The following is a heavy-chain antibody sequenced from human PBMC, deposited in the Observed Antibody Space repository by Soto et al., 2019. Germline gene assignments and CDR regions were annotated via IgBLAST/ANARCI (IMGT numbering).Heavy chain of an antibody. V-gene: IGHV4-59*01. CDR2: IYYSGST. Sequence: PSETLSLTCTVSGGSISSYYWSWIRQPPGKGLEWIGYIYYSGSTNYNPSLKSRVTISVDTSKNQFSLKLSSVTAADTAVYYCARYYCSSTSCYLPWFAPWGQGTLVTVSS. CDR1: GGSISSYY. CDR3: ARYYCSSTSCYLPWFAP. J-gene: IGHJ5*02. D-gene: IGHD2-2*01.